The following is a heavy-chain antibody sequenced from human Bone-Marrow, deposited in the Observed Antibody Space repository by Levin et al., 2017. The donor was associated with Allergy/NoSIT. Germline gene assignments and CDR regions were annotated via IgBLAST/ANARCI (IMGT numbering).Heavy chain of an antibody. Sequence: GGSLRLSCAASGFTVSSYYMSWVRQAPGKGLEWVSVIYSGGSTYYADSVKGRFTISRDNSKNTLYLQMNSLRAEDTAVYYCARAGGYCSGGSCYLGYWGQGTLVTVSS. CDR2: IYSGGST. CDR3: ARAGGYCSGGSCYLGY. J-gene: IGHJ4*02. D-gene: IGHD2-15*01. CDR1: GFTVSSYY. V-gene: IGHV3-66*02.